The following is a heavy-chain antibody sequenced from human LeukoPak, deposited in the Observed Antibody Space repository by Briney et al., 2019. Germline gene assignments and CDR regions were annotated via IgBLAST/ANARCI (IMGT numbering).Heavy chain of an antibody. CDR2: IRYDGSNQ. Sequence: GGSLRLSCAASGFTFSSYSMNWVRQAPGKGLEWVAFIRYDGSNQYYADSVRGRFTISRDNSKNTLYLEMNSLRAEDTALYYCSKVSTTVTFNSWFDPWGQGTLVTVSS. V-gene: IGHV3-30*02. D-gene: IGHD4-17*01. J-gene: IGHJ5*02. CDR1: GFTFSSYS. CDR3: SKVSTTVTFNSWFDP.